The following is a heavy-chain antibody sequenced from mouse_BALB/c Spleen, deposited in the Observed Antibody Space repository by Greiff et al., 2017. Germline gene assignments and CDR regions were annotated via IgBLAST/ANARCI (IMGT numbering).Heavy chain of an antibody. CDR2: ISYDGSN. J-gene: IGHJ3*01. CDR3: ARRGGSSYGAWFAY. D-gene: IGHD1-1*01. V-gene: IGHV3-6*02. CDR1: GYSITSGYY. Sequence: EVQLVESGPGLVKPSQSLSLTCSVTGYSITSGYYWNWIRQFPGNKLEWMGYISYDGSNNYNPSLKNRISITRDTSKNQFFLKLNSVTTEDTATYYCARRGGSSYGAWFAYWGQGTLVTVSA.